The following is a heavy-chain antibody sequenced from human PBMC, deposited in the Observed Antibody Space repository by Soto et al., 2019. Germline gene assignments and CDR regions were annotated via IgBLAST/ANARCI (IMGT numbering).Heavy chain of an antibody. CDR2: ISWNSFSI. CDR3: XXXXXXXXXXGYFDY. CDR1: GFTFDDYA. Sequence: EVQLVESGGGLVQPGRSLRLSCAASGFTFDDYAMHWVRXXXXXXXXXVSGISWNSFSIGYADSVKGRFTISRDNAKXXXXXXXXXXXXXXXXXXXXXXXXXXXXXXGYFDYWGQGTLVTVSS. V-gene: IGHV3-9*01. J-gene: IGHJ4*02.